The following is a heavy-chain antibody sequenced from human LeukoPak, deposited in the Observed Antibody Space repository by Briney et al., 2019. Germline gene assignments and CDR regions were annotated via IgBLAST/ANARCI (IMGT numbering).Heavy chain of an antibody. V-gene: IGHV1-2*02. CDR3: ARDLSDIVVVPAAIYY. Sequence: ASVKVSCKASGYTFTDSYMHWVRQAPGQGREWMGWINPNSGGTNYAQKFQGRVTMTRDTAISTAYMELSRLRSDDTAVYYCARDLSDIVVVPAAIYYWGQGTLVTVSS. CDR1: GYTFTDSY. D-gene: IGHD2-2*01. CDR2: INPNSGGT. J-gene: IGHJ4*02.